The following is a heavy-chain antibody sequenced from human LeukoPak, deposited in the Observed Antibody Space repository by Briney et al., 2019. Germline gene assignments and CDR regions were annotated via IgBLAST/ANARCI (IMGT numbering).Heavy chain of an antibody. CDR3: AGAGKWTPYNYYYGMDV. J-gene: IGHJ6*02. Sequence: GGSLRLSCAASGFTFSSYSMNWVRQAPGKGLEWVSLISAANIAYYADSVKGRFTISRDNAKNTLYLQMNSLRAEDTALYYCAGAGKWTPYNYYYGMDVWGQGTTVTVSS. CDR1: GFTFSSYS. CDR2: ISAANIA. V-gene: IGHV3-53*01. D-gene: IGHD3-16*01.